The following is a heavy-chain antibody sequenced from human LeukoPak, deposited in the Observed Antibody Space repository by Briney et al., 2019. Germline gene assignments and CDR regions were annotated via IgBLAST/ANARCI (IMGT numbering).Heavy chain of an antibody. CDR1: GGSISSGGYY. CDR3: ARVPGRRYYDSSDPDAFDI. V-gene: IGHV4-31*03. Sequence: SETLSLTCTVSGGSISSGGYYWSWIRQHPGKGLEWIGYIYYSGSTYYNPSLKSRVTISVDTSKNQFSLKLSSVTAADTAVYYCARVPGRRYYDSSDPDAFDIWGQGTMVTVSS. CDR2: IYYSGST. J-gene: IGHJ3*02. D-gene: IGHD3-22*01.